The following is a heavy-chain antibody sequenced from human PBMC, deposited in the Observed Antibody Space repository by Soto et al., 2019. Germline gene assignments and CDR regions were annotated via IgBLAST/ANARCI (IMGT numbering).Heavy chain of an antibody. CDR1: GPSISSRDYY. D-gene: IGHD3-22*01. J-gene: IGHJ4*02. V-gene: IGHV4-30-4*01. CDR2: IYDSGST. CDR3: ARLWHSDNSGYLVY. Sequence: SETLSLTCTVSGPSISSRDYYWSWIRQPPGKGLEWIGSIYDSGSTYYNPSLKSPVTISADTSKNQFSLNLSSVTAADAAVYYCARLWHSDNSGYLVYWGLGTLVTV.